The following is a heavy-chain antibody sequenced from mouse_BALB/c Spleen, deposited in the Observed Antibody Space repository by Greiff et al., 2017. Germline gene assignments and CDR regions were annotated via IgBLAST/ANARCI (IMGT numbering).Heavy chain of an antibody. J-gene: IGHJ3*01. D-gene: IGHD1-1*01. Sequence: VQLQQSGAELVRPGSSVKISCKASGYAFSSYWMNWVKQRPGQGLEWIGYINPSTGYTEYNQKFKDKATLTADKSSSTAYMQLSSLTSEDSAVYYCATTVEAGFAYWGQGTLVTVSA. CDR1: GYAFSSYW. CDR2: INPSTGYT. V-gene: IGHV1-4*01. CDR3: ATTVEAGFAY.